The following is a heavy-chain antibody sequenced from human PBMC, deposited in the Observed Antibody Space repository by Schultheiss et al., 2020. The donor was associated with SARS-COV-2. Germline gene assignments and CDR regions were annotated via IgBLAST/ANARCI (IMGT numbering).Heavy chain of an antibody. D-gene: IGHD1-26*01. CDR3: ARVGWEPDYYYYGMDV. J-gene: IGHJ6*02. CDR2: ISPHNGNT. CDR1: GGTFSNNA. Sequence: GESLKISCKASGGTFSNNAFSWVRLAPGQGLEWMGWISPHNGNTNYAQKLQGRVTMTTDTSTSTAYMELRSLRSDDTAVYYCARVGWEPDYYYYGMDVWGQGTTVTVSS. V-gene: IGHV1-18*01.